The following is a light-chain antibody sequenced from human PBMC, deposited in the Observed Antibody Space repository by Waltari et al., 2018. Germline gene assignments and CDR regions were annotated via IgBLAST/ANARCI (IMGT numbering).Light chain of an antibody. Sequence: DIQMTQSPSSVSASVGDRVTITCRASQGIGIWLVWYQQKPGEAPKLLIYGTSTLKSGVPSRFSCSGSGTDFTLTISSLQPEDCATYYCQQANSFPRNFGQGTRVDIK. V-gene: IGKV1-12*01. CDR1: QGIGIW. J-gene: IGKJ5*01. CDR2: GTS. CDR3: QQANSFPRN.